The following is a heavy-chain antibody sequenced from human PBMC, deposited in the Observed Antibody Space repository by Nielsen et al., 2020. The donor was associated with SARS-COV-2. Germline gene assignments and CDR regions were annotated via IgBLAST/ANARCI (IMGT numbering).Heavy chain of an antibody. D-gene: IGHD5-12*01. CDR1: GFTFGDYA. CDR2: IRSKAYGGTT. V-gene: IGHV3-49*03. CDR3: TRDSNRGMVAKYY. Sequence: GGSLRLSCTASGFTFGDYAMSWFRQAPGKGLEWVGFIRSKAYGGTTEYAASVKGRFTFSRDDSKSIAYLQMNSLKTEDTAVYYCTRDSNRGMVAKYYWGQGTLVTVSS. J-gene: IGHJ4*02.